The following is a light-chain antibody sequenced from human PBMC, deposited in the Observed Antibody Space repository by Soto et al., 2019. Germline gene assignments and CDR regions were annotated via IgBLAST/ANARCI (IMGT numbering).Light chain of an antibody. CDR1: SSNIGAGFD. CDR2: DNN. Sequence: QSVLTQPPSVSGAPGQRVTISCTGSSSNIGAGFDVHWYQQLPGRAPKLLIYDNNHRPSGVPDRFSGSKSGTSASLAITGLQAEDEADYYCQSYDSSLSAHVFGSGTKLTVL. J-gene: IGLJ1*01. V-gene: IGLV1-40*01. CDR3: QSYDSSLSAHV.